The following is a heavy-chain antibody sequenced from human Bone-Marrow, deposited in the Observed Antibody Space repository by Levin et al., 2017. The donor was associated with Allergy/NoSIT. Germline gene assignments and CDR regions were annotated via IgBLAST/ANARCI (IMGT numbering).Heavy chain of an antibody. V-gene: IGHV3-15*01. D-gene: IGHD2-15*01. CDR1: GFAFTNAW. Sequence: PGGSLRLSCAASGFAFTNAWMSWVRQAPGKGLEWVGRITTETDGGTADYAAPVKGRFTISRDDSKTTLYLQMNSLKTDDTAVYYCATDVRCSGVSCYASGIDYWGQGTLVTVSS. J-gene: IGHJ4*02. CDR3: ATDVRCSGVSCYASGIDY. CDR2: ITTETDGGTA.